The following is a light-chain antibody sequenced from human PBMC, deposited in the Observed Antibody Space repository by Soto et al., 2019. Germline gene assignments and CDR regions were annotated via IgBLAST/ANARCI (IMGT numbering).Light chain of an antibody. CDR1: QNVSNW. CDR3: QQYSKEST. V-gene: IGKV1-5*03. J-gene: IGKJ2*01. Sequence: DVEMTQSPSTLPTSIGDRVTINCRASQNVSNWLAWYQQKPGKAPKLLIYKASRLESGVPSRFIASGSGTDFTLTINSLQSDDFAIYFCQQYSKESTFGQGTKLEIK. CDR2: KAS.